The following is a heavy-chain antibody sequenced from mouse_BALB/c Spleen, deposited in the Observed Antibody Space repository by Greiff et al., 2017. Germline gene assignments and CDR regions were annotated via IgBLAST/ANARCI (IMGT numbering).Heavy chain of an antibody. J-gene: IGHJ1*01. CDR2: IYPGDGDT. V-gene: IGHV1-82*01. CDR3: ARLLWSYFDV. D-gene: IGHD2-1*01. Sequence: QVQLKQSGPELVKPGASVKISCKASGYAFSSSWMNWVKQRPGQGLEWIGRIYPGDGDTNYNGKFKGKATLTADKSSSTAYMQLSSLTSVDSAVYFCARLLWSYFDVWGAGTTVTVSS. CDR1: GYAFSSSW.